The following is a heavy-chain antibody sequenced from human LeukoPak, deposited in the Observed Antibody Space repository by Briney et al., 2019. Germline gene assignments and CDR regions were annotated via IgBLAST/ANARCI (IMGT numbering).Heavy chain of an antibody. Sequence: GGSLRLPCAASGFTFSNYWMSWVRQAPGKGLEWVANINQDGSTKFYVDSVEGRFTISRDNSKNTLYLQMNGLRAEDTAVYYCAKELLALSAYPATLEYWGQGTLVTVSS. V-gene: IGHV3-7*04. D-gene: IGHD2-15*01. CDR3: AKELLALSAYPATLEY. J-gene: IGHJ4*02. CDR1: GFTFSNYW. CDR2: INQDGSTK.